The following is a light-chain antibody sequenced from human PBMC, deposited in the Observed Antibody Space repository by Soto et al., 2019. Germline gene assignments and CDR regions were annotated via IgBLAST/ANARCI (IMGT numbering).Light chain of an antibody. V-gene: IGKV3D-15*01. CDR2: DAS. Sequence: EIVMRQSPATLSVSPGERATLSCRASRSVSNTLAWYQQRPGQAPRLLIYDASTRATGVPTRFSGSGSGTEFTLTISSLQSDDSAIYYCQQYNNWPRTFGQGTKVDIK. J-gene: IGKJ1*01. CDR3: QQYNNWPRT. CDR1: RSVSNT.